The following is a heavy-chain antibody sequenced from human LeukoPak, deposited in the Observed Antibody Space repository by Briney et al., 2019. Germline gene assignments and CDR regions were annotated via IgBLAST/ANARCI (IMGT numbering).Heavy chain of an antibody. D-gene: IGHD3-10*01. Sequence: ASVKVSCKPSEYTFNNFDINWVRQATGQGLECLGWLNPDSGRTGYAPKFQGRVTMTRSTSTGTFYMELSSLRSEDTAVYYCARTMVRGVPGFDYWGQGTLVTVSS. J-gene: IGHJ4*02. CDR2: LNPDSGRT. CDR3: ARTMVRGVPGFDY. V-gene: IGHV1-8*01. CDR1: EYTFNNFD.